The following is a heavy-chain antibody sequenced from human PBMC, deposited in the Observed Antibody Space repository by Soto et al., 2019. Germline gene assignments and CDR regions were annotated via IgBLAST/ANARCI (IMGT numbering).Heavy chain of an antibody. CDR2: IFHGDSDT. J-gene: IGHJ4*02. CDR3: ARGGIIGTPTEY. D-gene: IGHD1-7*01. V-gene: IGHV5-51*01. CDR1: GYNFGAYW. Sequence: GESLKISCQGSGYNFGAYWIGWLRQMPGKGLEWMGIIFHGDSDTRYRPSFECQVTISVDRSINTAYLQWSSLQASDTAMYFCARGGIIGTPTEYWGQGTQVTVSS.